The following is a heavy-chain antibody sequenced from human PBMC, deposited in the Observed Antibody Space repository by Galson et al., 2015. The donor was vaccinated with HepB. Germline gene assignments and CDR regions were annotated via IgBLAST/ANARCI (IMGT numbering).Heavy chain of an antibody. CDR2: IKSKTDGGTT. Sequence: SLRLSCAASGFTFSNAWMSWVRQAPGKGLEWVGRIKSKTDGGTTDYAAPVKGRFTISRDDSKNTLYLQMNSLKTEDTAVYYCTTESVDPFLWPLEWLSNLYYYYYMDVLCKVTTVTVSS. CDR1: GFTFSNAW. J-gene: IGHJ6*03. D-gene: IGHD3-3*01. V-gene: IGHV3-15*01. CDR3: TTESVDPFLWPLEWLSNLYYYYYMDV.